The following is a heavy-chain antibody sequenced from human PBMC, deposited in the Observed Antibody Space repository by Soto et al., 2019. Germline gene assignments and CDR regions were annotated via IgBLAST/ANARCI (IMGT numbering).Heavy chain of an antibody. CDR2: IIPIFGTA. D-gene: IGHD6-6*01. CDR3: ARSQQLVPSYYYYGMDV. V-gene: IGHV1-69*01. Sequence: QVQLVQSGAEVKKPGSSVKVSCKASGGTFSSYAISWVRQAPGQGLEWMGGIIPIFGTANYAQKFQGRVTITADESTSTAYMELSSLRSEDTAVYYCARSQQLVPSYYYYGMDVWGQGTTVTVSS. CDR1: GGTFSSYA. J-gene: IGHJ6*02.